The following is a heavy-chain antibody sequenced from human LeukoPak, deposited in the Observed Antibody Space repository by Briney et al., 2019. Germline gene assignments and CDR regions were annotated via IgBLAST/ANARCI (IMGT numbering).Heavy chain of an antibody. CDR1: GGSISSYY. CDR3: ASAVSRGGSNAFDI. D-gene: IGHD3-10*01. V-gene: IGHV4-4*07. J-gene: IGHJ3*02. CDR2: IYTSGST. Sequence: SETLSLTCTVPGGSISSYYWSWIRQPAGKGLEWIGRIYTSGSTNYNPSLKSRVTMSVDTSKNQFSLKLSSVTAADTAVYYCASAVSRGGSNAFDIWGQGTMVTVSS.